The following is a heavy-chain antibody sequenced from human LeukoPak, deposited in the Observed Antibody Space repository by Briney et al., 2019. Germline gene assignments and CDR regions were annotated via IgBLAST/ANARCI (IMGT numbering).Heavy chain of an antibody. Sequence: SETLSLTCAVYGGSFSGYYWSWIRQPPGKGLEWIGEINHSGSTNYNPSLKSRVTISVDTSKNQFSLKLSSVTAADTAVYYCAGLPARLRYFDWLLRFDPWGQGTLVTVSS. CDR1: GGSFSGYY. D-gene: IGHD3-9*01. CDR2: INHSGST. V-gene: IGHV4-34*01. CDR3: AGLPARLRYFDWLLRFDP. J-gene: IGHJ5*02.